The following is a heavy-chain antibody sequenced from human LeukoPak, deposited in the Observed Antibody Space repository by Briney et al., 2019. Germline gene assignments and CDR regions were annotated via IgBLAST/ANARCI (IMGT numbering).Heavy chain of an antibody. V-gene: IGHV3-30*02. CDR2: IRYDGSDE. Sequence: GGSLRLSCAASGFIFSSYGMHWVRQAPGKGLEWVSFIRYDGSDEYYTDSVKGRFTISRDNSKNTVYLQMNSLRTEDTAVYYCAKDGGSSQGDWGQGTLVTVSA. J-gene: IGHJ4*02. CDR3: AKDGGSSQGD. CDR1: GFIFSSYG. D-gene: IGHD2-15*01.